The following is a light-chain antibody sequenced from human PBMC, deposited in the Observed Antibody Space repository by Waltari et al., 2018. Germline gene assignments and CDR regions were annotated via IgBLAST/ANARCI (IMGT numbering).Light chain of an antibody. V-gene: IGKV3-15*01. CDR1: QTIDNN. CDR2: GAS. J-gene: IGKJ5*01. CDR3: QQYNNWLSVT. Sequence: EIVVTRSPATLSVSPGARAALSCRTSQTIDNNLAWHQQKPGQTPRLLIYGASTRAIGIPARFSGSGFGTEFTFTMSSLQSEDFAVYYCQQYNNWLSVTFGQGTRL.